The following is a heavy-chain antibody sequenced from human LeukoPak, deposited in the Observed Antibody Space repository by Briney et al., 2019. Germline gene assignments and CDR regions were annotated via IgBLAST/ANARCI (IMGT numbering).Heavy chain of an antibody. J-gene: IGHJ6*02. CDR2: IIPMFGAA. D-gene: IGHD2-2*01. Sequence: SVKVSCKASGGTFSSYAINWVRQAPGQGLEWMGGIIPMFGAANYAQKFQGRVTITADESTSTAYMELSSLRSEDTAMYYCASCSKDYYYYGMDVWGQGTTVTVSS. CDR3: ASCSKDYYYYGMDV. CDR1: GGTFSSYA. V-gene: IGHV1-69*13.